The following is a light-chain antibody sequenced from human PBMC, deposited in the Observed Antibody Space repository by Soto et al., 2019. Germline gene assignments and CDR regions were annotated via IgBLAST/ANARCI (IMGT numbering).Light chain of an antibody. Sequence: DIQMTQSPSTLSASVGDRGTITCRASQSIGDSLAWYQQKPGKAPYLLISDVSSLERGVPSRFSGSGSGTEFTLTISSMQPDDFATFYCQQYNGYSRTFGQGTKVDIK. CDR1: QSIGDS. CDR2: DVS. CDR3: QQYNGYSRT. V-gene: IGKV1-5*01. J-gene: IGKJ1*01.